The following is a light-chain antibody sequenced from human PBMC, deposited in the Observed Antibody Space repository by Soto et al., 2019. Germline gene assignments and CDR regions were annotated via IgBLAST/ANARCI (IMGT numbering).Light chain of an antibody. CDR1: SSDVGGRDH. V-gene: IGLV2-14*01. CDR2: DVS. J-gene: IGLJ1*01. Sequence: QSALTHPTSVSGSPGQSITFSCTGTSSDVGGRDHVSWYQQHPGKAPKLMIYDVSNRPSGVSNRFSGSKSGNTASLTISGLQAEDEADYYCCSYTTSTTGVFGTGTKLTVL. CDR3: CSYTTSTTGV.